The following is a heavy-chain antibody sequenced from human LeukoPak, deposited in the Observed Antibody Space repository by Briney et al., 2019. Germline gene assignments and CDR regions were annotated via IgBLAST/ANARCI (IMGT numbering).Heavy chain of an antibody. CDR2: IYYSGST. D-gene: IGHD1-26*01. J-gene: IGHJ6*04. CDR1: GGPISSYY. CDR3: ARHGSVHSPLNV. Sequence: SETLSLTCTVSGGPISSYYWSWIRQPPGKGLEWIGYIYYSGSTNYNPSLKSRVTISVNTSKNQFSLTLSSVTAADTAVYYCARHGSVHSPLNVWGKGTTVTVSS. V-gene: IGHV4-59*08.